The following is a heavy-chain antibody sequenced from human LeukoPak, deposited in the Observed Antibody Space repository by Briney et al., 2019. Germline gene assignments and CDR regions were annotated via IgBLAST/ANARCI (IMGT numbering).Heavy chain of an antibody. CDR3: ARDAPYGGNSWYFDL. Sequence: SQTLSVTCAVSGGSISSGGYSWSWIRQPPGKGLEWIGYIYHSGSTYYNPSLKSRVTISVDRSKNQFSLKLSSVTAADTAVYYCARDAPYGGNSWYFDLWGRGTLVTVSS. V-gene: IGHV4-30-2*01. CDR2: IYHSGST. CDR1: GGSISSGGYS. D-gene: IGHD4-23*01. J-gene: IGHJ2*01.